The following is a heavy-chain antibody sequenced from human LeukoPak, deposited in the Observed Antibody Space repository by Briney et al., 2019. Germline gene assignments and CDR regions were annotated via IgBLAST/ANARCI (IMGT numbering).Heavy chain of an antibody. V-gene: IGHV3-53*01. D-gene: IGHD1-26*01. CDR2: IYSGSST. CDR3: ARGQVGATDWFDP. Sequence: GGSLRLSCAASGFTVSSNYMSWVRQAPGKGLEWVSVIYSGSSTYYADSVKGRFTISRDNSKNTLYLQMNSLRAEDTAVYYCARGQVGATDWFDPWGQGTLVTVSS. CDR1: GFTVSSNY. J-gene: IGHJ5*02.